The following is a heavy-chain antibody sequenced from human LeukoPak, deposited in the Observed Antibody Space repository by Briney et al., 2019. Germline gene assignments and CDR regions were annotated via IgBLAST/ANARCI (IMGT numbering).Heavy chain of an antibody. CDR3: ARSPILRYDKDAFDI. CDR1: GFTFSSYS. D-gene: IGHD3-9*01. V-gene: IGHV3-21*01. Sequence: PGGSLRLSCAASGFTFSSYSMNWVRQAPGKGLEWVSSISSSSSYVYYADSVKGRFTISRDNAKNSLYLQMNSLRAEDTAVYYCARSPILRYDKDAFDIWGQGTMVTVSS. J-gene: IGHJ3*02. CDR2: ISSSSSYV.